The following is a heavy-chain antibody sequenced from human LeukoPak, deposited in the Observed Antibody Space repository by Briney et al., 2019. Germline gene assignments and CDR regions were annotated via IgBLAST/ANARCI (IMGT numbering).Heavy chain of an antibody. CDR2: ISSSSSYI. Sequence: GGSLRLSCAASGFTFSSYSMNWVRQAPGKGLELVSSISSSSSYIYYADSVKGRFTISRDNAKNSLYLQMNSLRAEDTAVYYCARGYRRWYYDSSGPIPIDYWGQGTLVTVSS. J-gene: IGHJ4*02. V-gene: IGHV3-21*01. D-gene: IGHD3-22*01. CDR1: GFTFSSYS. CDR3: ARGYRRWYYDSSGPIPIDY.